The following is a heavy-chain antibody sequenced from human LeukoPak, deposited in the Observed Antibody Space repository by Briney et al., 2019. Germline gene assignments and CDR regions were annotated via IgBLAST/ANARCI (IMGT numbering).Heavy chain of an antibody. CDR3: ARDQGDYVFDY. D-gene: IGHD4-17*01. V-gene: IGHV1-2*02. CDR1: GYTFTGYY. Sequence: EASVKVSCKASGYTFTGYYMHWVRQAPGQGLEWMGWINPNSGGTNYAQKFQGRVTMTRDTSITTAYMELSGLRSDDTALYFCARDQGDYVFDYWGHGTLVTVSS. CDR2: INPNSGGT. J-gene: IGHJ4*01.